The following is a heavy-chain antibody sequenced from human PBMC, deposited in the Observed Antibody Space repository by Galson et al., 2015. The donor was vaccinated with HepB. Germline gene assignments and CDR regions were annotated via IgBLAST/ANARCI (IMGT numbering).Heavy chain of an antibody. CDR1: GFTFTSTY. V-gene: IGHV3-13*01. D-gene: IGHD2-2*01. CDR2: IGTAGGT. Sequence: SLRLSCAASGFTFTSTYMHWVRQATGKGLEWVSAIGTAGGTYYPGSVKGRLTISRDNAKNTLYLQMNSLRAEDTAVYYCARAGSTGDFHYWGQGTLVTVSS. CDR3: ARAGSTGDFHY. J-gene: IGHJ1*01.